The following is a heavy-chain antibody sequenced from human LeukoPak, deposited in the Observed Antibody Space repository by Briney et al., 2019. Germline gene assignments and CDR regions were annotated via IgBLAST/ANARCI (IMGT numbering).Heavy chain of an antibody. V-gene: IGHV3-11*01. CDR3: ARENNYYDSSGYYPFGY. CDR1: GFTFSDYY. CDR2: ISSSGSTI. J-gene: IGHJ4*02. Sequence: PGGSLRLSCAASGFTFSDYYMSWIRQAPGKGLEWVSYISSSGSTIYYADSVKGRFTISRDNAKNSLYLQMNSLRAEDTAVYYCARENNYYDSSGYYPFGYWGQGTLVTVSS. D-gene: IGHD3-22*01.